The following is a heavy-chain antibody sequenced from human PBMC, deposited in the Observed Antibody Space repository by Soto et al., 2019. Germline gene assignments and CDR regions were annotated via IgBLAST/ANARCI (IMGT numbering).Heavy chain of an antibody. J-gene: IGHJ4*02. CDR3: ARDPGDGYSWANFFDY. D-gene: IGHD2-21*01. CDR2: INPSGGST. V-gene: IGHV1-46*01. Sequence: ASVKVSCKASGYTFPSYYMHGVRQAPGRGLERMGIINPSGGSTRYAQKFQGRVTMTRDTSTSTVYMELSSLGSEDTAVYYCARDPGDGYSWANFFDYWGQGTLVTVSS. CDR1: GYTFPSYY.